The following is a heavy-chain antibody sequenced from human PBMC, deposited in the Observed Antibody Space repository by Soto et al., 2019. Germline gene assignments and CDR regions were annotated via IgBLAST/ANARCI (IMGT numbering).Heavy chain of an antibody. CDR2: IIPIFGTA. V-gene: IGHV1-69*13. CDR1: GGTFSSYA. CDR3: AKAGRIAARPYYFDY. D-gene: IGHD6-6*01. J-gene: IGHJ4*02. Sequence: SVKVSCKASGGTFSSYAISWVRQAPGQGLEWMGGIIPIFGTANYAQKFQGRVTITADESTSTAYMELSSLRSEDTAVYYCAKAGRIAARPYYFDYWGQGTLVTVSS.